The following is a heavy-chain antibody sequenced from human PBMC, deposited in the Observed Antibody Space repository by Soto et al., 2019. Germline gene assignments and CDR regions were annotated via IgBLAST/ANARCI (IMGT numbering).Heavy chain of an antibody. J-gene: IGHJ6*02. CDR3: ARDRVGTLYYYYGMDV. CDR1: GFTFSSYG. CDR2: IWYDGSNK. V-gene: IGHV3-33*01. Sequence: QVQLVESVGGVVQPGRSLRLSCAASGFTFSSYGMHWVRQAPGKGLEWVAVIWYDGSNKYYADSVKGRFTISRDNSKNTLYLQMNSLRAEDTAVYYCARDRVGTLYYYYGMDVWGQGTTVTVSS. D-gene: IGHD1-1*01.